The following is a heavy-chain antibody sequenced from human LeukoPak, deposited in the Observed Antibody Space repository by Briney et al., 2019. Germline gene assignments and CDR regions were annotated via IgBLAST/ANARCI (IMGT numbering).Heavy chain of an antibody. D-gene: IGHD6-6*01. Sequence: SETLSLTCVVSGYSIRNGDYWGWIRQSPGKGLEWIASMYNSVSIHYNPSLKSRVTILVDTSKNEFSLKMRSVTAPDTAVYYCARNSSSGFFDYWGQGTLATVSS. CDR1: GYSIRNGDY. J-gene: IGHJ4*02. CDR2: MYNSVSI. V-gene: IGHV4-38-2*01. CDR3: ARNSSSGFFDY.